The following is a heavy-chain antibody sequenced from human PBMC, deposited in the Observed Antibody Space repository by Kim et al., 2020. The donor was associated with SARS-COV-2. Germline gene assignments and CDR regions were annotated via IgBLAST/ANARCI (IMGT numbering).Heavy chain of an antibody. J-gene: IGHJ4*02. Sequence: NYAQKLQGRVTITADTSRSTAYMELRSLRSDDTAVYYCARQRGLQGPNYWGQGTLVTVSS. CDR3: ARQRGLQGPNY. V-gene: IGHV1-18*01. D-gene: IGHD5-12*01.